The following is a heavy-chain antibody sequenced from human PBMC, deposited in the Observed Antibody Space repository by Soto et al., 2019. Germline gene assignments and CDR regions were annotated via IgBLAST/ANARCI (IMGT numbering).Heavy chain of an antibody. CDR2: ISSGSNSI. CDR3: GGGDQGG. Sequence: DVQLVESGGGLVKPGGSLRLSCAASGFTFSIYPMNWVRQAPGKGLEWVSCISSGSNSIYYADSVKGRFTISRDDAKNSLILQKNPPTGEDTAVFFRGGGDQGGWGQGTLVIVSS. D-gene: IGHD3-16*01. V-gene: IGHV3-21*02. J-gene: IGHJ4*02. CDR1: GFTFSIYP.